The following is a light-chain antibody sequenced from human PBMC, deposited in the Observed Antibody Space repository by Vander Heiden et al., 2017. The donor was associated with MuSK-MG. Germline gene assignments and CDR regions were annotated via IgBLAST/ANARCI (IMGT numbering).Light chain of an antibody. Sequence: EIVLTQSPATLSLSPGERATLSCRASQSVSSYLAWYQQKPGQAPRLLIYDASNSANGIPDRYSGSGSGTDFTLTSSSLEPEDFAVYYWQQRSNLITFGGGTKVEIK. CDR3: QQRSNLIT. CDR1: QSVSSY. CDR2: DAS. V-gene: IGKV3-11*01. J-gene: IGKJ4*01.